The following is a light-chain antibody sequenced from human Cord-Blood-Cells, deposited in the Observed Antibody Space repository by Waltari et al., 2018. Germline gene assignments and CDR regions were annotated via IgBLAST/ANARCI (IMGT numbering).Light chain of an antibody. CDR1: QSVSRN. CDR3: QQYNNWPPLT. Sequence: EIAMTQSPATLSVSPGERATLSCRASQSVSRNLAWYQQKPGQAPRLLIYCASTRATGIPARFSGSGSGTEFTRTISSLQSEDFAVYYCQQYNNWPPLTFGGGTKLEIK. CDR2: CAS. J-gene: IGKJ4*01. V-gene: IGKV3-15*01.